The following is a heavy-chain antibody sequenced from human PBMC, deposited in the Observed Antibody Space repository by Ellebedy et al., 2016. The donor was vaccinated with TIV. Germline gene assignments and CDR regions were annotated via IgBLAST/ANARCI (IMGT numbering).Heavy chain of an antibody. CDR1: GFTFNNYA. D-gene: IGHD6-19*01. J-gene: IGHJ6*02. CDR2: ISYDGSNK. V-gene: IGHV3-30-3*01. Sequence: GESLKISCAASGFTFNNYAMHWVRQAPGKGLEWVAVISYDGSNKLYADSVKGRFTISRDNSKNTLYLQMNSLRTEDTAIYYCGRGAVAGMEAYYYGMDVWGQGTTVIVSS. CDR3: GRGAVAGMEAYYYGMDV.